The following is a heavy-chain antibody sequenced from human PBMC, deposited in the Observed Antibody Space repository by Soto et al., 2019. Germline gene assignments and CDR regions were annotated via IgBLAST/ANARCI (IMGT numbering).Heavy chain of an antibody. CDR3: ARDVSPGSSSLYLDAFDI. CDR2: INRDGSKK. Sequence: EVQLEESGGDLVQPGGSLRLSCAASGFNLSAYWMTWVRQAPGKGLEWVANINRDGSKKSCLDSVRGRFTISRDNVGNSLYLQIDSLRADDTALYFCARDVSPGSSSLYLDAFDIWGQGTMVTVSS. D-gene: IGHD6-13*01. J-gene: IGHJ3*02. CDR1: GFNLSAYW. V-gene: IGHV3-7*05.